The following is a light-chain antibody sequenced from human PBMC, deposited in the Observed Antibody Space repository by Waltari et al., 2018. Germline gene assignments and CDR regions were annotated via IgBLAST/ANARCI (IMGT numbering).Light chain of an antibody. V-gene: IGKV3-20*01. J-gene: IGKJ1*01. CDR2: DAS. Sequence: EIVLTQSPGTLSLSPGERATLSCRASQSVGRYLAWYQQKPGQAPRLLIYDASTMATGIPDRFSGSGSGTDFSLTISRLEPEDFAVYYCQKYVNLPATFGQGTKVEIK. CDR3: QKYVNLPAT. CDR1: QSVGRY.